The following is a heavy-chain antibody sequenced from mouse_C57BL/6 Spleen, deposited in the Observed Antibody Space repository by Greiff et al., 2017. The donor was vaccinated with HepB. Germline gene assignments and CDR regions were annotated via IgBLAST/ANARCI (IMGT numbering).Heavy chain of an antibody. CDR3: ASCIYYYGSSPSWFAY. J-gene: IGHJ3*01. CDR2: SYPGDGDT. Sequence: VHLVESGPELVKPGASVKISCKASGYAFSSSWMNWVKQRPGKGLEWIGRSYPGDGDTNYNGKFKGKATLTADKSSSTAYMQLSSLTSEDSAVYFCASCIYYYGSSPSWFAYWGQGTLVTVSA. CDR1: GYAFSSSW. V-gene: IGHV1-82*01. D-gene: IGHD1-1*01.